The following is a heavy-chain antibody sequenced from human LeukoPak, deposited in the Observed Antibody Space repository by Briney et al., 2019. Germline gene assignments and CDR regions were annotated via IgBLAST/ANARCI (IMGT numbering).Heavy chain of an antibody. CDR3: ARGSRYSSGWYHYYYYGMDV. CDR2: INPNSGGT. CDR1: GYTFTGYY. V-gene: IGHV1-2*06. Sequence: GASVKVSCKASGYTFTGYYMHWVRQAPGQGLEWMGRINPNSGGTNYAQKFQGRVTMTRDTSISTAYMELSRLRSDDTAVYYCARGSRYSSGWYHYYYYGMDVCGQGTTVTVSS. D-gene: IGHD6-19*01. J-gene: IGHJ6*02.